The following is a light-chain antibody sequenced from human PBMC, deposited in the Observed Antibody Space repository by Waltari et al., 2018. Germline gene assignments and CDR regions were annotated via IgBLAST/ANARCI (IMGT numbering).Light chain of an antibody. V-gene: IGKV1-5*03. J-gene: IGKJ3*01. CDR2: KAS. CDR3: QQYNSYSCG. CDR1: QNIDTW. Sequence: DIHLTQSPSTLSASVGARVTITCRASQNIDTWLAWYQQKPGKAPKLLIYKASYLQSGVPSRFSGRGSGTEFTLTIDSLQPDDFATYYCQQYNSYSCGFGPGTTVDLK.